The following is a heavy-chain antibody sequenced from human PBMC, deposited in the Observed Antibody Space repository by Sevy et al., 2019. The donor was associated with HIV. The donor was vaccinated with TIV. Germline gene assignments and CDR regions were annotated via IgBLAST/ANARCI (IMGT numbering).Heavy chain of an antibody. CDR3: ARDPHPVLRYFDWLGGYYYYGMDV. CDR1: GYTFTSYG. D-gene: IGHD3-9*01. V-gene: IGHV1-18*01. CDR2: ISAYNGNT. J-gene: IGHJ6*02. Sequence: ASVKVYCKASGYTFTSYGISWVRQAPGQGLEWMGWISAYNGNTNYAQKLQGRVTMTTDTSTSTAYMELRSLRSDDTAVYYCARDPHPVLRYFDWLGGYYYYGMDVWGQGTTVTVSS.